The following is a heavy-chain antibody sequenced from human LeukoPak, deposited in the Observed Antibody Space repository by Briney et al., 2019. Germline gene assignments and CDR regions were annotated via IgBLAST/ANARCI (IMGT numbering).Heavy chain of an antibody. J-gene: IGHJ4*02. CDR1: CGSISSGGYY. Sequence: SETLSLTCTVSCGSISSGGYYCSWIRQHPGKGLERIGYIYYSGSTYYNPPLKSRVTISVVTSKNQFSLKLSSVTAADTAVYYCASTNYYGSGSYYVPPSDFDYWGQGTLVTVS. CDR2: IYYSGST. V-gene: IGHV4-31*03. D-gene: IGHD3-10*01. CDR3: ASTNYYGSGSYYVPPSDFDY.